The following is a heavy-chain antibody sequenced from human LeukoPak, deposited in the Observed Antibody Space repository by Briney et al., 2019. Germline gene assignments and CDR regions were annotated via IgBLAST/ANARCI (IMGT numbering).Heavy chain of an antibody. CDR3: ATPNDYGDQAPFGY. V-gene: IGHV1-24*01. J-gene: IGHJ4*02. D-gene: IGHD4-17*01. CDR1: GYTLTELS. CDR2: FDPEDGET. Sequence: ASVKVSCKVSGYTLTELSMHWVRQAPGKGLEWMGGFDPEDGETIYAQKFQGRVTMTEDTSTDTAYMELSSLRSEDTAVYYCATPNDYGDQAPFGYWGQGTLVTVSS.